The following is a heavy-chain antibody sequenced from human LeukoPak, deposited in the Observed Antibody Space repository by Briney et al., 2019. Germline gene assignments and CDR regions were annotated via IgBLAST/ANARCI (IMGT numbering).Heavy chain of an antibody. CDR3: ASTHSSGKSDY. D-gene: IGHD3-10*01. CDR1: GGSISSYY. V-gene: IGHV4-59*01. J-gene: IGHJ4*02. Sequence: SETLSLTCTVSGGSISSYYWSWIRQPPGKGLEWIAYIHYSGTTNYNPSPKSRVTISLDTSKNQFSLKLSSVTAADTAVYYCASTHSSGKSDYWGQGTLVTVSS. CDR2: IHYSGTT.